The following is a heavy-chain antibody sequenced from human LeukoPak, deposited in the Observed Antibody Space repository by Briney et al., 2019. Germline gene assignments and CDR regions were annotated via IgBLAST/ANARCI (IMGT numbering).Heavy chain of an antibody. V-gene: IGHV3-7*01. CDR2: IKQGGSEK. J-gene: IGHJ4*02. D-gene: IGHD1-26*01. CDR1: GFTVSSDW. Sequence: GGSLRLSCAASGFTVSSDWMSCVRQAPGKGLEWVANIKQGGSEKYYVDSVKGRLTISRDNTKNSLYLQMNSLRAEDTAVYYCARVGGSYYFDYWGQGTLVTVSS. CDR3: ARVGGSYYFDY.